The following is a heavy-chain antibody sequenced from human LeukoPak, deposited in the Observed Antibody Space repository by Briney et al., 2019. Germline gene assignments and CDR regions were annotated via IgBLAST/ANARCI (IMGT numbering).Heavy chain of an antibody. J-gene: IGHJ4*02. CDR3: TRTFLSGDGYKVGYFDY. CDR2: IYSSGST. Sequence: PGWALRLSCAASGLTVSSTYISWVGRAPGKGLEWVSLIYSSGSTYYAGSVKGRFTISRDNSKNTLFLQMNSLTAEDTAMYYCTRTFLSGDGYKVGYFDYWGQGTLVTVSS. D-gene: IGHD5-24*01. CDR1: GLTVSSTY. V-gene: IGHV3-53*01.